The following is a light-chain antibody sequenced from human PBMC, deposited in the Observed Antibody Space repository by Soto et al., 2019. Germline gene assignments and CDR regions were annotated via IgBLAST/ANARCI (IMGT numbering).Light chain of an antibody. CDR3: QQYKSWPIT. J-gene: IGKJ5*01. CDR1: QSVNTN. CDR2: GAS. Sequence: EIVMTQSPATLSVSPGERATFSCRASQSVNTNLAWYQLKPGQAPRLLVYGASIRATGIPAGFSGSGSGTDYSLTISSLQSEDFGVYFCQQYKSWPITFGQGARLEIK. V-gene: IGKV3-15*01.